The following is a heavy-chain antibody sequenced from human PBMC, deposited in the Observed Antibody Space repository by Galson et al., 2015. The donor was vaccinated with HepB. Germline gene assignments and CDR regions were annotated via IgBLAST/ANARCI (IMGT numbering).Heavy chain of an antibody. CDR1: GDSVSSNHAV. J-gene: IGHJ6*02. CDR2: TYYRSKWYI. Sequence: CAISGDSVSSNHAVWNWIRQSPSRGLEWLGRTYYRSKWYIDYAISVKSRITINSDTSRNQFSLHLSSVTPEDTAVYYCAYGSDFWGQGTPVIVSS. CDR3: AYGSDF. V-gene: IGHV6-1*01.